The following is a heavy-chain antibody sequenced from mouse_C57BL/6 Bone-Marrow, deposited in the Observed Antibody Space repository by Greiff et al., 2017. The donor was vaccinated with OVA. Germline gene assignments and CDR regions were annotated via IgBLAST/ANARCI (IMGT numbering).Heavy chain of an antibody. V-gene: IGHV1-50*01. CDR3: ARERGSGPP. J-gene: IGHJ3*02. CDR1: GYTFTSYW. D-gene: IGHD3-2*02. CDR2: IDPSDSYT. Sequence: QVQLQQPGAELVKPGASVKLSCKASGYTFTSYWMQWVKQRPGQGLEWIGEIDPSDSYTNYNQKFKGKATLTVDTSSSTAYMQLSSLTSEDSAVYYCARERGSGPPWGQGTLVTVSA.